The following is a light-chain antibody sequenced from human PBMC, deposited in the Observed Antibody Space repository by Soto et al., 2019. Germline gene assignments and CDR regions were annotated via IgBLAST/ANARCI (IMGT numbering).Light chain of an antibody. CDR3: QQDNSFPLT. J-gene: IGKJ4*01. Sequence: DIQMTQSPSSVSASVGDRVTITCRARQDISSWLAWYQHKPGKAPSLLIYAASSLQSGVPSRFRGSGSGTDFALTIAGLESEDFATYYCQQDNSFPLTFGGGTKVEIK. CDR2: AAS. CDR1: QDISSW. V-gene: IGKV1D-12*01.